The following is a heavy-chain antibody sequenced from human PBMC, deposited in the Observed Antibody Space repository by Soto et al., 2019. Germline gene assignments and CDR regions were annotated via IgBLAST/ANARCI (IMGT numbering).Heavy chain of an antibody. Sequence: SETLSLTCTVSGYSISSGYYWGWIRQPPGKGLEWIGSIYHSGSTYYTPSLKGRVTISVDTSKNQFSLKLSSVTAADTAVYYCAALAWRGVGALLFDYWGQGTLVTVSS. D-gene: IGHD1-26*01. CDR3: AALAWRGVGALLFDY. CDR2: IYHSGST. J-gene: IGHJ4*02. CDR1: GYSISSGYY. V-gene: IGHV4-38-2*02.